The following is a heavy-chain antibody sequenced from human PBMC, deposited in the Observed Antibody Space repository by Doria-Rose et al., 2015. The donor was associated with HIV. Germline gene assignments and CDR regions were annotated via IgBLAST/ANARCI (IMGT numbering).Heavy chain of an antibody. CDR3: ARSPSSVAGYPFDY. CDR2: IYAGDYAGDSDT. V-gene: IGHV5-51*01. D-gene: IGHD6-19*01. J-gene: IGHJ4*01. CDR1: GYTFTNYW. Sequence: EVQLVQSGAEVKKPGDSLKIPCKASGYTFTNYWIAWVRQMPGKGLEWMGIIYAGDYAGDSDTKYSPSFQGHVTISADESITTAYLQWSSLKASDTAVYYCARSPSSVAGYPFDYWGHGTLVTVSS.